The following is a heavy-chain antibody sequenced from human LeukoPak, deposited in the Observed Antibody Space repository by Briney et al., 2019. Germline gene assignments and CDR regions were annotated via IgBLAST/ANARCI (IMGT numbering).Heavy chain of an antibody. J-gene: IGHJ6*02. D-gene: IGHD3-3*01. CDR2: VYYSGST. CDR1: GGSISSGGYY. CDR3: ARESPYYDFWSGYYPHYYGMDV. V-gene: IGHV4-31*03. Sequence: SETLSLTCTVSGGSISSGGYYWSRIRQHPGKGLEWIGYVYYSGSTYYNPSLKSRVTISVDTSKNQFSLKLSSVTAADTAVYYCARESPYYDFWSGYYPHYYGMDVWGQGTTVTVSS.